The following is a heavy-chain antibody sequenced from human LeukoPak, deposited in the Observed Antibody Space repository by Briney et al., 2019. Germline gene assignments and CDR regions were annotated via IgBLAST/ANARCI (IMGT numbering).Heavy chain of an antibody. D-gene: IGHD3-10*01. CDR3: ARCIGDYYYGSDFLWAFDI. CDR2: ISAYNGNT. Sequence: ASVKVSCKASGYTFTSYGISWVRQAPGQGLEWMGWISAYNGNTNYAQKLQGRVTMTTDTSTSTAYMELRSLRSDDTAVYYCARCIGDYYYGSDFLWAFDIWGQGTMVTVSS. CDR1: GYTFTSYG. J-gene: IGHJ3*02. V-gene: IGHV1-18*01.